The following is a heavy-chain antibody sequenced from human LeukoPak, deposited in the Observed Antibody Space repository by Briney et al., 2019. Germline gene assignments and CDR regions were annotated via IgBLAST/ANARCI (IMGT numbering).Heavy chain of an antibody. V-gene: IGHV3-30*03. J-gene: IGHJ4*02. CDR2: ISYDGSNK. Sequence: PGGSLRLSCAASGFTFSSYGTSWVRQAPGKGLEWVALISYDGSNKYYADSVKGRFTISRDNSKNTLYLQMNSLRAEDTAVYYCASSDYVWGSYRYPDQSPDGHLDYWGQGTLVTVSS. CDR3: ASSDYVWGSYRYPDQSPDGHLDY. CDR1: GFTFSSYG. D-gene: IGHD3-16*02.